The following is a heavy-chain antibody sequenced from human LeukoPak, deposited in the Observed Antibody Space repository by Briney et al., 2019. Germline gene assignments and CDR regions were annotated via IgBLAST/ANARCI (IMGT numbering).Heavy chain of an antibody. Sequence: PSETLSLTCTVSGGSISSSSYYWDWIRQPPGKGLEWIGSIYYSGSTYYNPSLKSRVTISVDTSKNQFSLKLSSVTAADTAVYYCARRGYCSSTSCDDYWGQGTLVTVSS. CDR2: IYYSGST. CDR1: GGSISSSSYY. J-gene: IGHJ4*02. CDR3: ARRGYCSSTSCDDY. D-gene: IGHD2-2*01. V-gene: IGHV4-39*01.